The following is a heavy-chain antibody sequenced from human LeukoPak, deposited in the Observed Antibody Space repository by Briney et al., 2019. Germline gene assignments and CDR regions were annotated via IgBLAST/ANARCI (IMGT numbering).Heavy chain of an antibody. CDR1: GGSISSYY. Sequence: SETLSLTCTVSGGSISSYYWSWIRQPPGKGLEWIGYIYYSGSTNYNPSLKSRVTISVDTSKNQFSLKLSSVTAADTAVYYCARWRAAAAHFDYWGQGTLVTVSS. D-gene: IGHD6-13*01. CDR2: IYYSGST. CDR3: ARWRAAAAHFDY. J-gene: IGHJ4*02. V-gene: IGHV4-59*01.